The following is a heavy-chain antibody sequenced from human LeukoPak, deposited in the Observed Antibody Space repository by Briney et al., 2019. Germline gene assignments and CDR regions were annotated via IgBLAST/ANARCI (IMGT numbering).Heavy chain of an antibody. D-gene: IGHD3-22*01. CDR3: ARGGMNGAYYYDSSGYPDY. Sequence: GGSLRLSCAASGFTFSFYSMNWVRQAPGKGLEWVSYISSSISTIYYADSVKGRFTISRDNAKNSLYLQMNSLRAEDTAVYYCARGGMNGAYYYDSSGYPDYWGQGTLVTVSS. V-gene: IGHV3-48*04. J-gene: IGHJ4*02. CDR1: GFTFSFYS. CDR2: ISSSISTI.